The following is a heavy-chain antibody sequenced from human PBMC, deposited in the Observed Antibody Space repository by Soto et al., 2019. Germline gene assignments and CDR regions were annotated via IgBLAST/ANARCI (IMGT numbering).Heavy chain of an antibody. CDR2: IYYTGNT. CDR3: GRDLTSNANCIDP. CDR1: GGYLHVGGYF. V-gene: IGHV4-31*03. J-gene: IGHJ5*02. Sequence: PPETLRVTCSVSGGYLHVGGYFWSWIRQRPGKGLEWMGDIYYTGNTYYTPSLESRLTMSVDRSTNQFSLRLTSVTAADTAVYFCGRDLTSNANCIDPWGQGTLVTGSS. D-gene: IGHD2-2*01.